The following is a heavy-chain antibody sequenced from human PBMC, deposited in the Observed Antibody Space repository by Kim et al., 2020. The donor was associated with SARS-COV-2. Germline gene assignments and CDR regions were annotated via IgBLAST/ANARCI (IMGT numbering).Heavy chain of an antibody. V-gene: IGHV3-15*01. CDR2: INSKTDGEAT. CDR1: GFPFSNVW. D-gene: IGHD6-13*01. Sequence: GGSLRLSCAASGFPFSNVWMSWVRQSPGRGLDWVGRINSKTDGEATDYAAPVKGRFTMSRDDSKNTLHLQMNSLETEDTGIYYCTTLISAAGRGYWVQGTLGTVSS. J-gene: IGHJ4*02. CDR3: TTLISAAGRGY.